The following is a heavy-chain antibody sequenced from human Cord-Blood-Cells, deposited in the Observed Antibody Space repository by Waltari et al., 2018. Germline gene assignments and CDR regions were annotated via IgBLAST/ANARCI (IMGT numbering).Heavy chain of an antibody. V-gene: IGHV3-7*01. D-gene: IGHD7-27*01. CDR1: GFTFSSYW. Sequence: EVQLVESGGGLVQPGGSLRLSCAASGFTFSSYWMSWVRQAPGRGVGGVVKRKEDGSGKDDVDSVKGRFTIARDNAKNSLYLQMNSLRAEDTAVYYCARELTGGGSGYWGQGTLVTVSS. CDR2: RKEDGSGK. CDR3: ARELTGGGSGY. J-gene: IGHJ4*02.